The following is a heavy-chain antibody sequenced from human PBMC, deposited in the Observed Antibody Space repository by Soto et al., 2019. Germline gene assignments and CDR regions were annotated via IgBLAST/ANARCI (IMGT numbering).Heavy chain of an antibody. CDR1: GGSISSYY. CDR3: ARGGSRGDY. D-gene: IGHD3-10*01. Sequence: QVQLQESGPGLVKASETLSLTCTVSGGSISSYYWSWIRQPPGKGLEWIGYIYYSGSTKYNPSLKSRVTISVDTSKNQFSLRLSPVTAADTAVYYCARGGSRGDYWGQGTLVTVSS. J-gene: IGHJ4*02. CDR2: IYYSGST. V-gene: IGHV4-59*01.